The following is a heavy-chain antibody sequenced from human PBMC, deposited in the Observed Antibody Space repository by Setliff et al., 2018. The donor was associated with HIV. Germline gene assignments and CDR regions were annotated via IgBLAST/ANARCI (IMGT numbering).Heavy chain of an antibody. CDR3: ARDTLTMVRGVMFVPTESYLGMDV. CDR1: GDSISSSNYY. V-gene: IGHV4-39*07. CDR2: VFYSGNT. Sequence: SETLSLTCTVSGDSISSSNYYWAWIRQSPGKGLEWIGSVFYSGNTYYNPSLKTRVTISVNTYKNQFSLTLRSVTAADTAVYYCARDTLTMVRGVMFVPTESYLGMDVWGQGTTVTVSS. J-gene: IGHJ6*02. D-gene: IGHD3-10*01.